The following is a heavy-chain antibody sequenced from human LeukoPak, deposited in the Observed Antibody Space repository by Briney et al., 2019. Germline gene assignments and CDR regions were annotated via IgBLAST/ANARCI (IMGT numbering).Heavy chain of an antibody. CDR2: ILYDGSNQ. Sequence: GGSLRLSCAASGFTFSSYAIHWVRQAPGKGLEWVGVILYDGSNQYYADSVKGRFTISRDNSKNTLYLQMNSLRAEDTAVYYCARDHDYGDYLFDYWGQGTLATVSS. J-gene: IGHJ4*02. CDR1: GFTFSSYA. CDR3: ARDHDYGDYLFDY. D-gene: IGHD4-17*01. V-gene: IGHV3-30-3*01.